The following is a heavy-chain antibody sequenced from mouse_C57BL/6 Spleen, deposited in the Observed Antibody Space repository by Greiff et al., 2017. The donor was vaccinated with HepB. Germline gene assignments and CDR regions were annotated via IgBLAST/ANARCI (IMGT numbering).Heavy chain of an antibody. CDR2: IDPSDSYT. V-gene: IGHV1-50*01. Sequence: QVQLQQPGAELVKPGASVKLSCKASGYTFTSYWMQWVKQRPGQGLEWIGEIDPSDSYTNYNQKFKGKATMTVDTSSSTAYMQLSSLTSEDSAVYYGASVITTGVRYFDVWGTGTTVTVSS. J-gene: IGHJ1*03. CDR3: ASVITTGVRYFDV. CDR1: GYTFTSYW. D-gene: IGHD1-1*01.